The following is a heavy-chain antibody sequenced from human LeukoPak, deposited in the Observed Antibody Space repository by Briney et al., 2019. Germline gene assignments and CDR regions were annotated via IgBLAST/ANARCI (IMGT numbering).Heavy chain of an antibody. V-gene: IGHV4-34*01. Sequence: PSETLSPTCAVYGGSFSGYYWSWIRQPPGKGLEWIGEINHSGSTNYNPSLKSRVTISVDTSKNQFSLKLSSVTAADTAVYYCARVGYSSSWYGPRYNWFDPWGQGTLVTVSS. CDR1: GGSFSGYY. J-gene: IGHJ5*02. CDR3: ARVGYSSSWYGPRYNWFDP. D-gene: IGHD6-13*01. CDR2: INHSGST.